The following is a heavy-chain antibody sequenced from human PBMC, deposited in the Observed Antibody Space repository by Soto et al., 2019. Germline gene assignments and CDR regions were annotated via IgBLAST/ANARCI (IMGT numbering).Heavy chain of an antibody. CDR1: GFTFSSYS. V-gene: IGHV3-21*01. CDR3: ARDQPGYSYGYGLGY. D-gene: IGHD5-18*01. CDR2: ISSSSSYI. Sequence: GGSLRLSCAASGFTFSSYSMNWVRQAPGKGLEWVSSISSSSSYIYYADSVKGRFTISRDNAKNSLYLQTNSLRAEDTAVYYCARDQPGYSYGYGLGYWGKGTLVTVSS. J-gene: IGHJ4*02.